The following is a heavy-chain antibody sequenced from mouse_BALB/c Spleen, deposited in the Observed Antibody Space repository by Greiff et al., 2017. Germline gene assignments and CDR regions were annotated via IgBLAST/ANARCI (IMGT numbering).Heavy chain of an antibody. CDR2: IWAGGST. Sequence: VQLQQSGPGLVAPSQSLSITCTVSGFSLTSYGVHWVRQPPGKGLEWLGVIWAGGSTNYNSALMSRLSISKDNSKSQVFLKMNSLQTDDTAMYYCARDIYYGYDRFAYWGQGTLVTVSA. CDR3: ARDIYYGYDRFAY. J-gene: IGHJ3*01. D-gene: IGHD2-2*01. V-gene: IGHV2-9*02. CDR1: GFSLTSYG.